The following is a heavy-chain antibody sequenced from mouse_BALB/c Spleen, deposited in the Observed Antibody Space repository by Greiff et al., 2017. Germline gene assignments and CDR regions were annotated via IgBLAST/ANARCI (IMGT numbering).Heavy chain of an antibody. CDR2: IYPGDGDT. CDR1: GYTFTSYW. Sequence: VKLQESGAELARPGASVKLSCKASGYTFTSYWMQWVKQRPGQGLEWIGAIYPGDGDTRYTQKFKGKATLTADKSSSTAYMQLSSLASEDSAVYYCASLDGAWFAYWGQGTLVTVSA. D-gene: IGHD6-2*01. V-gene: IGHV1-87*01. CDR3: ASLDGAWFAY. J-gene: IGHJ3*01.